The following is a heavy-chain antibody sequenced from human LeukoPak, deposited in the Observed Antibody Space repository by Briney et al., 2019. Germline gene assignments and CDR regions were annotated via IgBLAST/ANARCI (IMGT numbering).Heavy chain of an antibody. CDR2: IYYSGST. V-gene: IGHV4-59*08. J-gene: IGHJ5*02. CDR1: GGSISSYY. CDR3: ARLPKPFGLLDP. Sequence: SETLSLTCTVSGGSISSYYWSWIRQPPGKGLEWIGYIYYSGSTNYNPSLKRRVTISVDTSKNQFSLKLSSVTAADTAVYYCARLPKPFGLLDPWGQGTLVTVSS. D-gene: IGHD3/OR15-3a*01.